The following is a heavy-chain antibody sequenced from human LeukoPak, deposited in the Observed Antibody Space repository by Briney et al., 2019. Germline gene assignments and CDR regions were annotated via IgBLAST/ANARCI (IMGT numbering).Heavy chain of an antibody. CDR1: GYAFTIYY. CDR2: INPNSGAT. CDR3: ARNPPYCTSTSCYNDY. J-gene: IGHJ4*02. D-gene: IGHD2-2*02. V-gene: IGHV1-2*02. Sequence: ASVKVSCKASGYAFTIYYMHWVRQAPGQGLEWMGWINPNSGATSYAQRFQGRVTMTRDTSISTAYMELSGLTSDDTAVYYCARNPPYCTSTSCYNDYWGQGTLVTVSS.